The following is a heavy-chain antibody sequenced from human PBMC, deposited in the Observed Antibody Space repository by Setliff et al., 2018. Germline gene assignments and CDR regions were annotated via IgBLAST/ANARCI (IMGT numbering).Heavy chain of an antibody. Sequence: GGSLRLSCAASALTFSRYWMKWVRQAPGKGLEWVADIRQDGNEIYYVDSVRGRFTISRDTAKNSVYLQMNNLRDEDTAIYYCAKVLAIFGVVTDIGFYFDYWGQGSPVTVSS. V-gene: IGHV3-7*03. CDR3: AKVLAIFGVVTDIGFYFDY. J-gene: IGHJ4*02. CDR1: ALTFSRYW. D-gene: IGHD3-3*01. CDR2: IRQDGNEI.